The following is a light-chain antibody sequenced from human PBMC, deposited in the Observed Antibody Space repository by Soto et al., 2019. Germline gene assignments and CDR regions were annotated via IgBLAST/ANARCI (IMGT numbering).Light chain of an antibody. V-gene: IGKV3-15*01. Sequence: EIVMTQSPATLSVSPGERATLSCRASQSISNNLAWYQQKVGQAPRLLIYGATTRDTGIPARFSGSGSGTEFTLTISSLQTEDFAVYYCQHYNKWPPLTFGGGTKVDIK. J-gene: IGKJ4*01. CDR2: GAT. CDR3: QHYNKWPPLT. CDR1: QSISNN.